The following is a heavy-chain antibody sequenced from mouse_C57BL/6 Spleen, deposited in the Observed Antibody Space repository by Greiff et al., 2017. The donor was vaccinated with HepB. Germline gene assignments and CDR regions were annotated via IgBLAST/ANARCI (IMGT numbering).Heavy chain of an antibody. CDR3: ARLRRGDYAMDY. D-gene: IGHD1-2*01. CDR2: ISNGGGST. CDR1: GFTFSDYY. V-gene: IGHV5-12*01. J-gene: IGHJ4*01. Sequence: EVQLQESGGGLVQPGGSLKLSCAASGFTFSDYYMYWVRQTPEKRLEWVAYISNGGGSTYYPDTVKGRFTISRDNAKNTLYLQMSRLKSEDTAMYYCARLRRGDYAMDYWGQVTSVTVSS.